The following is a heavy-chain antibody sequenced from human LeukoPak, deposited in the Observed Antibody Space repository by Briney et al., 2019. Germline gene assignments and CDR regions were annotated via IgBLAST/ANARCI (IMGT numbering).Heavy chain of an antibody. V-gene: IGHV3-23*01. Sequence: GGSLRLSCQASGFTFSDYAMSWIRQAPGKGLEWVSSINPDGGSFFADSVSGRSTISGDDSRSVVYLQMNTLSAEDTAVYYCARSGVATCHYWGQGILVTVSS. CDR2: INPDGGS. J-gene: IGHJ4*02. CDR3: ARSGVATCHY. D-gene: IGHD3-10*01. CDR1: GFTFSDYA.